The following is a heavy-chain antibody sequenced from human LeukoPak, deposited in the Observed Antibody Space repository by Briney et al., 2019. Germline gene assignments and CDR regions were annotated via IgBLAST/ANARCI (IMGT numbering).Heavy chain of an antibody. Sequence: ASVKVSCKASGYTFTSYDINWVRQATGQGLEWMGWMNPNSGNTGYAQKFQGRVTMTRNTSISTAYMELSSLRSEDTAVYYCARGTGDIVVVPAAMDHIYYYYYYMDVWGKGTTVTVSS. CDR3: ARGTGDIVVVPAAMDHIYYYYYYMDV. V-gene: IGHV1-8*01. J-gene: IGHJ6*03. CDR1: GYTFTSYD. CDR2: MNPNSGNT. D-gene: IGHD2-2*01.